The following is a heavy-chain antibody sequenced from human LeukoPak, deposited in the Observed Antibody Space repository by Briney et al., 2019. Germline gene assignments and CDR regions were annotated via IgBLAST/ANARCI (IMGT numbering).Heavy chain of an antibody. CDR2: ISGTGDNT. CDR3: GSARLL. Sequence: GGSLRLSCAASEFTFSSYAMQWVRQAPGKGLEWVSGISGTGDNTKYADSVKGRFTISRDNSKNTLYLQLNSLKVEDTAVYFCGSARLLWGQGTRVTVSS. V-gene: IGHV3-23*01. J-gene: IGHJ4*02. D-gene: IGHD2-21*01. CDR1: EFTFSSYA.